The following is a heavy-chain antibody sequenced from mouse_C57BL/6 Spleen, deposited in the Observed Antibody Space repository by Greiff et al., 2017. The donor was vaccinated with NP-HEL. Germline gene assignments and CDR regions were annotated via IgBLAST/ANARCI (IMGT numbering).Heavy chain of an antibody. CDR2: INPYNGGT. D-gene: IGHD1-1*01. V-gene: IGHV1-19*01. CDR1: GYTFTDYY. Sequence: EVKLMESGPVLVKPGASVKMSCKASGYTFTDYYMNWVKQSHGKSLEWIGVINPYNGGTSYNQKFKGKATLTVDKSSSTAYMELNSLTSEDSAVYYCARSYGSSWYWGQGTTLTVSS. J-gene: IGHJ2*01. CDR3: ARSYGSSWY.